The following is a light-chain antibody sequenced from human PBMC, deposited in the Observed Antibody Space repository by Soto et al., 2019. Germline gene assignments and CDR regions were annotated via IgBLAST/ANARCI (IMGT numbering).Light chain of an antibody. CDR2: INSDGSH. Sequence: QPVLTQSPSASASLGASVKLTCTLSSGHGSYAIAWHQQQPEKGPRYLMKINSDGSHNKGDGIPDRFSGSRSGAERSLTISSLQSEDEADYYCQTWGTGIRVFGGGTKVTVL. V-gene: IGLV4-69*01. J-gene: IGLJ2*01. CDR1: SGHGSYA. CDR3: QTWGTGIRV.